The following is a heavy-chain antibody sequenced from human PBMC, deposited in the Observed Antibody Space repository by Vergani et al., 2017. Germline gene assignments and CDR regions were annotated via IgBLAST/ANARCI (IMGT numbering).Heavy chain of an antibody. CDR1: GFTFSTYA. J-gene: IGHJ4*02. CDR2: ISSDGVST. V-gene: IGHV3-23*01. Sequence: EVQLLESGGGLVQPGGSLRLSCAASGFTFSTYAMTWVRQAPGKGLEWVSNISSDGVSTYYADSVKGRFTISRDNSKNTLSLQMNSLTAEDTAIYYCAGPQGTSAYYYGGFYDWGQGILVTVYS. CDR3: AGPQGTSAYYYGGFYD. D-gene: IGHD3-22*01.